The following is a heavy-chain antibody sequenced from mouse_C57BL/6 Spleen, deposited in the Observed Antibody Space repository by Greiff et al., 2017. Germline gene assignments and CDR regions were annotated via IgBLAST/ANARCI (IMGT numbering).Heavy chain of an antibody. V-gene: IGHV1-81*01. CDR2: IYPRSGNT. J-gene: IGHJ2*01. CDR3: ARSIRYDYDEKGDY. Sequence: VKLMESGAELARPGASVKLSCKASGYTFTSYGISWVKQRTGQGLEWIGEIYPRSGNTYYNEKFKGKATLTADKSSSTAYMELRSLTSEDSAVYFCARSIRYDYDEKGDYWGQGTTLTVSS. D-gene: IGHD2-4*01. CDR1: GYTFTSYG.